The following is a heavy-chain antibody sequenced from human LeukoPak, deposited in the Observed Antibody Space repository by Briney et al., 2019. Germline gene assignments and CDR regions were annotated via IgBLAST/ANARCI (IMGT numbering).Heavy chain of an antibody. J-gene: IGHJ4*02. CDR1: GFPFSSYW. Sequence: GGSLRLSCVASGFPFSSYWMSWVRQAPGKGLEWVANIKQDGSEKYYVDSVKGRFTISRDNAKNSLYLQMNSLRAEDTAVYYCARDPFGYYDSSGYYGNYWGQGTLVTVSS. CDR3: ARDPFGYYDSSGYYGNY. V-gene: IGHV3-7*03. CDR2: IKQDGSEK. D-gene: IGHD3-22*01.